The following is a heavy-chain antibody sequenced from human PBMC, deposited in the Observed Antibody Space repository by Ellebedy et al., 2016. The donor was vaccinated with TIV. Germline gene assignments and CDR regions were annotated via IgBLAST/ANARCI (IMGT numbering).Heavy chain of an antibody. Sequence: PGGSLRLSCAASGFRFSTNSMAWVRQAPGKGLEWVSYMSSSTGDNYYADSVKGRFTISRVNAENSVYLQMNTLRAEDTAVYYCARIGRITSWYREAYWGRGTLVTVSS. J-gene: IGHJ4*02. CDR1: GFRFSTNS. D-gene: IGHD2-2*01. CDR2: MSSSTGDN. V-gene: IGHV3-48*01. CDR3: ARIGRITSWYREAY.